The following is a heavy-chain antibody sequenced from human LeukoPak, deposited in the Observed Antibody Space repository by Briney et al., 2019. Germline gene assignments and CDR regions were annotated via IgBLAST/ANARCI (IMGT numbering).Heavy chain of an antibody. D-gene: IGHD6-19*01. Sequence: GGSLRLSCAASGFTVSSNYMSWVRQAPGKGLEWVSVIYSGGSRTYADSVKGRFTIIRDNSKYTTYLQMNSRRAEDTAVYYCARAPIAVAKFDYWGQGTLVTVFS. CDR3: ARAPIAVAKFDY. CDR2: IYSGGSR. CDR1: GFTVSSNY. V-gene: IGHV3-53*01. J-gene: IGHJ4*02.